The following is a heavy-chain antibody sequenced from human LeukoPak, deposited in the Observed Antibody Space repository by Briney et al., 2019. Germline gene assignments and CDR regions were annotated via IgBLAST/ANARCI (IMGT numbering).Heavy chain of an antibody. Sequence: QPGGSLRLSCAASGFTFSSYGIHWVRQAPGKGLEWVAVISYDGSNKYYADSVKGRFTISRDNSKNTVYLQMNSLRAEDTAVYYCAKDRSSSGFDYWGQGTLVTVSS. CDR2: ISYDGSNK. D-gene: IGHD6-6*01. V-gene: IGHV3-30*18. CDR1: GFTFSSYG. J-gene: IGHJ4*02. CDR3: AKDRSSSGFDY.